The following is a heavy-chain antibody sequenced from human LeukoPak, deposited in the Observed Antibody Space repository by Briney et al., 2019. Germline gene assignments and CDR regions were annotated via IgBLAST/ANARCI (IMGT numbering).Heavy chain of an antibody. CDR2: INNDGSNT. Sequence: GGSLRLSCAASGFTFNNYWMHWVRQPPGKGLVWVSRINNDGSNTNHADSVKGRFTISRDNAKNTLYLQMDSLRADDTAVYYCARGYYYDSTGYAPFGGYWGQGTLVTVSS. CDR3: ARGYYYDSTGYAPFGGY. J-gene: IGHJ4*02. CDR1: GFTFNNYW. D-gene: IGHD3-22*01. V-gene: IGHV3-74*01.